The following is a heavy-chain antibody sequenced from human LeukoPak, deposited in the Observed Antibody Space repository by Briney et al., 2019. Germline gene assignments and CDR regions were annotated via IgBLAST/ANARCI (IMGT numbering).Heavy chain of an antibody. CDR2: INHNGNVN. CDR1: GFTFSSYW. Sequence: GGSLRLSCAASGFTFSSYWMNWARQAPGKGLEWVASINHNGNVNYYVDSVKGRFTISRDNAKNSLHLQMGNLRAEDTAVYFCARGGGLDVWGQGATVTVSS. D-gene: IGHD3-16*01. J-gene: IGHJ6*02. V-gene: IGHV3-7*03. CDR3: ARGGGLDV.